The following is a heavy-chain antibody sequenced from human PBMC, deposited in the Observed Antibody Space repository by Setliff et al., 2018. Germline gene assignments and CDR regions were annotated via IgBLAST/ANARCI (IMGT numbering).Heavy chain of an antibody. Sequence: VASVKVSCKASGYTFRNYAFAWVRQAPGQGLEWVGWISVYNGDTNYAQKFQGRVTLTTDASTSTAYMELRSLTSDDSASYYCARAPSVELVTIRTNSWFTYWGQGTLVTVS. J-gene: IGHJ4*02. CDR2: ISVYNGDT. CDR3: ARAPSVELVTIRTNSWFTY. CDR1: GYTFRNYA. V-gene: IGHV1-18*01. D-gene: IGHD5-18*01.